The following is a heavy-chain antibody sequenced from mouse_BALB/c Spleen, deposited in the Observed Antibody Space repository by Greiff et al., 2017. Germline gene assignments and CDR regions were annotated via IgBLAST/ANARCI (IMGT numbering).Heavy chain of an antibody. V-gene: IGHV1-5*01. CDR1: GYTFTSYW. Sequence: VQLQQSGTVLARPGASVKMSCKASGYTFTSYWMHWVKQRPGQGLEWIGAIYPGNSDTSYTQKFKGKAQLTAVTSTSTAYLELSSLTDEDSAVYYCTRLPPYSTVVAPYAMDDWGEGTSVTVSS. CDR3: TRLPPYSTVVAPYAMDD. CDR2: IYPGNSDT. J-gene: IGHJ4*01. D-gene: IGHD1-1*01.